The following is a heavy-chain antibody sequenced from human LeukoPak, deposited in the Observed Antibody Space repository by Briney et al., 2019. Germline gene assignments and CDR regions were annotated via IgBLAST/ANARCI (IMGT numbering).Heavy chain of an antibody. D-gene: IGHD6-19*01. Sequence: GASVKVSCKASGYTFTSYYMHWVRQAPGQGLEWMGIINPSGGSTSYAQKFQGRVTMTRDTSTSTVYMELSSLRSEDTAAYYCARDKGGSGWYEAWFDPWGQGTLVTVSS. V-gene: IGHV1-46*01. CDR2: INPSGGST. CDR1: GYTFTSYY. J-gene: IGHJ5*02. CDR3: ARDKGGSGWYEAWFDP.